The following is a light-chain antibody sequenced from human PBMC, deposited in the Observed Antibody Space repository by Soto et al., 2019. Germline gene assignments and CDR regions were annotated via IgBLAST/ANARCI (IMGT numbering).Light chain of an antibody. CDR1: QGIRND. CDR3: LQKYFYPFT. J-gene: IGKJ3*01. CDR2: AAS. Sequence: APQMTQSPSSLSASVGDRVTITCRASQGIRNDLDWFQQKPGKAPKLLIHAASNLQSGVPARFSGSGSGTDFTLTISSLQPEDFATYYCLQKYFYPFTFGPGTKVDIK. V-gene: IGKV1-6*01.